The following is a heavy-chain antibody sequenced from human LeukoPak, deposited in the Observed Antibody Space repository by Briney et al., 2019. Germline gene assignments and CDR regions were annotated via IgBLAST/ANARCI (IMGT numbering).Heavy chain of an antibody. CDR3: VRDQYLNVMTGFDD. CDR2: INPNGNTP. V-gene: IGHV1-46*01. CDR1: GYTFTRFY. D-gene: IGHD3-9*01. J-gene: IGHJ4*02. Sequence: ASVKVSCKASGYTFTRFYLYWLRQAPGQGLEWMGTINPNGNTPRYAQKFQGRVTVTTDTSTSTVYLELRRLRPDDTAVYYCVRDQYLNVMTGFDDWGQGTLVTVSS.